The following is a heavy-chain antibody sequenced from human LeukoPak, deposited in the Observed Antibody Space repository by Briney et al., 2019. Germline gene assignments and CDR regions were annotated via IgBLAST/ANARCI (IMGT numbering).Heavy chain of an antibody. Sequence: GGSLRLSCAASGFTFSSYAMSWVRQAPGKGLEWVSAISGSGGSTYYADSVKGRFTISRDNSKNTLYLQMNSLRAEDTAVYYCAKEGNYGGNYYYYGMDVWGQGTTVTVSS. CDR2: ISGSGGST. V-gene: IGHV3-23*01. CDR1: GFTFSSYA. J-gene: IGHJ6*02. CDR3: AKEGNYGGNYYYYGMDV. D-gene: IGHD4-23*01.